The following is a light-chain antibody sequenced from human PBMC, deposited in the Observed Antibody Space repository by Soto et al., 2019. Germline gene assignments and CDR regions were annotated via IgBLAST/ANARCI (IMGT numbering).Light chain of an antibody. Sequence: EFVLTQTPGTLSLSPGERSTLSCMAIQTVRNNYLAWYQQKPSHAPRLLIYGASTRATNIPARFSGSVSGTEFTLTISSLQFEDFAVYYCQQYNNWRPITFGQGTRLEI. CDR2: GAS. CDR3: QQYNNWRPIT. V-gene: IGKV3-15*01. J-gene: IGKJ5*01. CDR1: QTVRNN.